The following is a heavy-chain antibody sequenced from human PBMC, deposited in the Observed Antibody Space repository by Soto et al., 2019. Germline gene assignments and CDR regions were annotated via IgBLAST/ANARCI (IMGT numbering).Heavy chain of an antibody. CDR3: ARVYRYDMETKDAFDI. V-gene: IGHV6-1*01. Sequence: SQALSLTCSISWVSFSSNTAAWSWTRQSPSRGLEWLGRTYYRSKWYNDYAVSVKSRITINPDTSKNQFSLQLNSVTPEDTAVYYCARVYRYDMETKDAFDIWAQGTMVTVSS. CDR2: TYYRSKWYN. J-gene: IGHJ3*02. CDR1: WVSFSSNTAA. D-gene: IGHD3-22*01.